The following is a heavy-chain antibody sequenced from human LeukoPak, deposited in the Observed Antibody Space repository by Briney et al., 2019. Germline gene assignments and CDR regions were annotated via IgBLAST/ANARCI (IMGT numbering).Heavy chain of an antibody. V-gene: IGHV3-7*01. D-gene: IGHD3-22*01. CDR3: AKNSQDYYDSSGYSGGSVGY. Sequence: GGSLRLSCAASGFTFSSYWMSWVRQAPGKGLEWVAKINQDGSEKYYVDSVKGRFTISRDNSKNTLYLQMNSLRAEDTAVYYCAKNSQDYYDSSGYSGGSVGYWGQGTLVTVSS. J-gene: IGHJ4*02. CDR2: INQDGSEK. CDR1: GFTFSSYW.